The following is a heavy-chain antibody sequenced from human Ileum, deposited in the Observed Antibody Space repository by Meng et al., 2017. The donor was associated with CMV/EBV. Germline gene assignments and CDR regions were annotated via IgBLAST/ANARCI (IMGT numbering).Heavy chain of an antibody. Sequence: SGFTFSIYAMNWVRQAPGRGLEWVSSIYSGGSSTYYADSVKGRFTISRDDSKNTLYLQMNSLRAEDTAVYYCAKARGYCSGGSCYTDYWGQGTLVTVSS. CDR3: AKARGYCSGGSCYTDY. J-gene: IGHJ4*02. CDR1: GFTFSIYA. V-gene: IGHV3-23*03. D-gene: IGHD2-15*01. CDR2: IYSGGSST.